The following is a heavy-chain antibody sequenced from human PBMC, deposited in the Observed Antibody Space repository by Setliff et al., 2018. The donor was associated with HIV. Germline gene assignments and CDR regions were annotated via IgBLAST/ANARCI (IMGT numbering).Heavy chain of an antibody. Sequence: SETLSLTCTVSGDSISTYCWIWIRQPPGKGLEWIGNIYTSGSTNYNPSLKRRVTMSVDTSKNQFSLKLSSVTAADTAVYYCARNFWNGPPDYYYYGLDVWGQGTTVTVSS. D-gene: IGHD3-3*01. J-gene: IGHJ6*02. CDR1: GDSISTYC. CDR3: ARNFWNGPPDYYYYGLDV. V-gene: IGHV4-4*09. CDR2: IYTSGST.